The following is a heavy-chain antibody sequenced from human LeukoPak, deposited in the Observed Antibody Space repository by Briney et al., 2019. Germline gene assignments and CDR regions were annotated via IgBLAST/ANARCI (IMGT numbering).Heavy chain of an antibody. CDR1: GFTFDDYA. CDR3: AKDFGDYAFDY. J-gene: IGHJ4*02. D-gene: IGHD4-17*01. V-gene: IGHV3-9*01. CDR2: ISWNSGSI. Sequence: PGRSLRLSCAASGFTFDDYAMHWVRQAPGKGLEWVSGISWNSGSIGYADSVKGRFTISRDNAKNSLYLQMNSLRAEDTAVYYCAKDFGDYAFDYWGQGTLVTVSS.